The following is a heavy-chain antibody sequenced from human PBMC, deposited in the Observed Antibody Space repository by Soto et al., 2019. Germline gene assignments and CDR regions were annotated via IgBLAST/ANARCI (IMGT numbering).Heavy chain of an antibody. D-gene: IGHD3-22*01. Sequence: QVQLVESGGGVAQPGRYLRLSCAASGFTFSSYGMHWVRKAPVKGLEWGVVIWYDGSNKYYADSVKGLFTISRDNSKNTLYLQMNSLRAEDTAVYYCARGLDDKEEGGYAFDIWGQGTMGTVSS. V-gene: IGHV3-33*01. CDR3: ARGLDDKEEGGYAFDI. CDR1: GFTFSSYG. J-gene: IGHJ3*02. CDR2: IWYDGSNK.